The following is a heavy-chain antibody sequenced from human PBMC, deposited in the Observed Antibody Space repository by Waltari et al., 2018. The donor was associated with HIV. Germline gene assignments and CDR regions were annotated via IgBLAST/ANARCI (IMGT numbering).Heavy chain of an antibody. CDR2: ISGSGGST. J-gene: IGHJ6*02. Sequence: EVQVLESGGALVQPGGSLRLPGAAPGFTFSNYGMNWVRQAPGKGLEWVATISGSGGSTYYADSVKGRFTVSRDNSKNTLYLQMNSLRAEDTAVYFCVKEHQYSHSWYSYYGMDVWGQGTTVTVSS. CDR3: VKEHQYSHSWYSYYGMDV. CDR1: GFTFSNYG. D-gene: IGHD6-13*01. V-gene: IGHV3-23*01.